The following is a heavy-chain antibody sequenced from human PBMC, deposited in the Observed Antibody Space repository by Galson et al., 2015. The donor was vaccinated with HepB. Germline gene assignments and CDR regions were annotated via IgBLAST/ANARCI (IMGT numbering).Heavy chain of an antibody. Sequence: SLRLSCAASGFTFSSYSMNWVRQAPGKGLEWVSYISSSSSTIYYADSVKGRFTISRDNSKNTLYLQMNSLRAEDTAVYYCAKDPRGYYDSSGYYYFDSWGQGTLVIVSS. D-gene: IGHD3-22*01. CDR1: GFTFSSYS. V-gene: IGHV3-48*01. CDR3: AKDPRGYYDSSGYYYFDS. CDR2: ISSSSSTI. J-gene: IGHJ4*02.